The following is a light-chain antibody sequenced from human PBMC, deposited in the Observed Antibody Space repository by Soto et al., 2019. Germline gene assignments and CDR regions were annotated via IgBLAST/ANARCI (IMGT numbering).Light chain of an antibody. J-gene: IGKJ1*01. CDR1: QSISSY. Sequence: DIQMTQSPSSLSASVGDRVTITCRASQSISSYLNWYQQKPGKAPKLLIYAASSLQSGVPSRFSGSGSGTEFTLTISSLQPEDFATYYCQQIHRNLWTFGQGTKVDIK. CDR2: AAS. V-gene: IGKV1-39*01. CDR3: QQIHRNLWT.